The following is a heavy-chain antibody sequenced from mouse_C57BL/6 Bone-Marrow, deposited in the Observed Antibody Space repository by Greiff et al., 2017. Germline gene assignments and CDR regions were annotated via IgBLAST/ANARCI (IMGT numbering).Heavy chain of an antibody. CDR1: GFTFSSYG. J-gene: IGHJ2*01. V-gene: IGHV5-6*01. Sequence: EVHLVESGGDLVKPGGSLKLSCAASGFTFSSYGMSWVRQTPDKRLEWVATISSGGSYTYYPASVKGRFTISRDNAKNTLYLQMSSLKSEYTAMYYCARHGTTVVATDYWGQGTTLTVSS. D-gene: IGHD1-1*01. CDR2: ISSGGSYT. CDR3: ARHGTTVVATDY.